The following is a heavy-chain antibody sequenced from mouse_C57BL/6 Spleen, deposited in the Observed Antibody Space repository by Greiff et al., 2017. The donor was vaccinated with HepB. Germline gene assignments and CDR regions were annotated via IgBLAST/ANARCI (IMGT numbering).Heavy chain of an antibody. CDR3: ARWDYDEDFAY. CDR2: IYPGSGNT. J-gene: IGHJ3*01. CDR1: GYSFTSYY. Sequence: QVHVKQSGPELVKPGASVKISCKASGYSFTSYYIHWVKQRPGQGLEWIGWIYPGSGNTKYNEKFKGKATLTADTSSSTAYMQLSSLTSEDSAVYYCARWDYDEDFAYWGQGTLVTVSA. V-gene: IGHV1-66*01. D-gene: IGHD2-4*01.